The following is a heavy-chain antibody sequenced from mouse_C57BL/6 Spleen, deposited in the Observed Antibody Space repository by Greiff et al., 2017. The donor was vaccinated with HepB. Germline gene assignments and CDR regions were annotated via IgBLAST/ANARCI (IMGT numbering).Heavy chain of an antibody. CDR3: TRAGERDYAMDY. V-gene: IGHV1-15*01. CDR2: IDPETGGT. CDR1: GYTFTDYE. Sequence: VQRVESGAELVRPGASVTLSCKASGYTFTDYEMHWVKQTPVHGLEWIGAIDPETGGTAYNQKFKGKAILTADKSSSTAYMELRSLTSEDSAVYYCTRAGERDYAMDYWGKGTSVTVSS. J-gene: IGHJ4*01.